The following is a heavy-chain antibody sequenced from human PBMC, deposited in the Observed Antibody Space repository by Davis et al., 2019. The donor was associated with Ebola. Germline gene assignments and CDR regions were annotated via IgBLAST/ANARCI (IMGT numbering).Heavy chain of an antibody. J-gene: IGHJ6*03. CDR2: ISYDGSNK. CDR1: GFTLSSYA. D-gene: IGHD3-10*01. Sequence: GESLKISCAASGFTLSSYAMHWVRQAPGKGLEWVAVISYDGSNKYYADSVKGRFTIFRDNSKNTLYLQMNSLRAEDTAVYYCARDRGAISNYYYYMDVWGKGTTVTVSS. V-gene: IGHV3-30-3*01. CDR3: ARDRGAISNYYYYMDV.